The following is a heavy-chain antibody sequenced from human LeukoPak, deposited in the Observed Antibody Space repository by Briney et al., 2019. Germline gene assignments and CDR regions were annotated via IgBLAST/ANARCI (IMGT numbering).Heavy chain of an antibody. CDR2: IKGDGSKI. D-gene: IGHD4-17*01. CDR3: TTHLGYGDRSGINYYYYGMDV. J-gene: IGHJ6*02. CDR1: GFTFSNYW. V-gene: IGHV3-7*03. Sequence: GGSLRLSCAASGFTFSNYWMTWVRQAPGQGLEWVANIKGDGSKIHYMDSVKGRFTTSRDHAKNSVYLQMNSLKTEDTAVYYCTTHLGYGDRSGINYYYYGMDVWGQGTTVTVSS.